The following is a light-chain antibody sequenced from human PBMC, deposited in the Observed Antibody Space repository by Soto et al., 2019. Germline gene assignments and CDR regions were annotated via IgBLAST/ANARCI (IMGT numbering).Light chain of an antibody. J-gene: IGKJ1*01. Sequence: IVLTQSPATLSVSPGDTATLSCRANQSVSSNLAWYQQKPGQAPRLLIYGASTRATAIPARFSGSGSGTEFTLNITSLQSEEIAVYYCQQYDSWLVWTFGQGTK. V-gene: IGKV3-15*01. CDR2: GAS. CDR1: QSVSSN. CDR3: QQYDSWLVWT.